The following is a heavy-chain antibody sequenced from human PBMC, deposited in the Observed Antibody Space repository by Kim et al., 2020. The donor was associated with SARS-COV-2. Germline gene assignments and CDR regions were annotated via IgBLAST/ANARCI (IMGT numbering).Heavy chain of an antibody. CDR2: IYYSGST. Sequence: SETLSLTCTVSGGSISSYYWSWIRQPPGKGLEWIGYIYYSGSTNYNPSLKSRVTISVDTSKNQFSLKLSSVTAADTAVYYCARDRLRIAVAGDYYYGMDVWGQGTTVTVSS. CDR3: ARDRLRIAVAGDYYYGMDV. CDR1: GGSISSYY. V-gene: IGHV4-59*13. D-gene: IGHD6-19*01. J-gene: IGHJ6*02.